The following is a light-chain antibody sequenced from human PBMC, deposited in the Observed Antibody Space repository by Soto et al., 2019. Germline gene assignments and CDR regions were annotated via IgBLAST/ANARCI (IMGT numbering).Light chain of an antibody. J-gene: IGLJ1*01. CDR3: SSYTSRSTLYV. Sequence: QSVLTQPASVSGSPGQSITISCTGASSDIGSYDYVSWYQQHPGKAPKLMIYEVTNRPSGVSNRFSGSKSGNTASLTISGRQTEDESDYYCSSYTSRSTLYVFGTGTKLTVL. V-gene: IGLV2-14*01. CDR1: SSDIGSYDY. CDR2: EVT.